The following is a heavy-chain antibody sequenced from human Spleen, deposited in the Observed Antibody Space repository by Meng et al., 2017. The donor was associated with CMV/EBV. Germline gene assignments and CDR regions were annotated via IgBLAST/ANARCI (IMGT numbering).Heavy chain of an antibody. CDR2: INHSGSI. D-gene: IGHD5-24*01. CDR3: ASFDGYNNFDY. J-gene: IGHJ4*02. CDR1: GGSFSGYY. V-gene: IGHV4-34*01. Sequence: QVNLQQWGAGLLKPSETLSLTCACYGGSFSGYYWSWIRQPPGKGLEWIGEINHSGSINYNPSLKSRVTISVDTSKNQFSLKLSSVTAADTAVYYCASFDGYNNFDYWGQGTLVTVSS.